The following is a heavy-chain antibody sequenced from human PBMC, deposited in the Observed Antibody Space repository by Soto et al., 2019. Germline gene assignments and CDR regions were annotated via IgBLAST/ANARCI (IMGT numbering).Heavy chain of an antibody. D-gene: IGHD1-26*01. V-gene: IGHV3-30*18. CDR3: AKARVRIVGANSFDY. J-gene: IGHJ4*02. CDR2: ISDDGDKR. CDR1: GFTFSNYD. Sequence: GGSLRLSCVGSGFTFSNYDMHWVRQPPGKGLEWVALISDDGDKRYYADSVRGRLIISRDNSKDTLYLQMNSLGPDDTAVYFCAKARVRIVGANSFDYWGQGTPVTVSS.